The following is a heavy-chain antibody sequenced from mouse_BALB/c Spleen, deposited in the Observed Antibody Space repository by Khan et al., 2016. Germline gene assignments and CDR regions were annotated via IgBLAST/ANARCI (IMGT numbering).Heavy chain of an antibody. CDR2: INTYTGKP. CDR3: ATQDNYADSANYFDF. CDR1: GYTFTKYG. V-gene: IGHV9-3-1*01. D-gene: IGHD2-13*01. Sequence: QSQWVQAGPELRKPGETVKISCKASGYTFTKYGMNWVKQAPGKGLRWMGWINTYTGKPTYADDFKGRFAFSLETSANTAYLQINNLKNEDTATYFGATQDNYADSANYFDFWDQGTTLAVSA. J-gene: IGHJ2*01.